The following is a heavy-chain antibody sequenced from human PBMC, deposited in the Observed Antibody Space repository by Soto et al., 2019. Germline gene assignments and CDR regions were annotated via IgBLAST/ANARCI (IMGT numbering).Heavy chain of an antibody. CDR2: ISSSSSTI. CDR3: ARDLGYYDSSGRRSAFDI. Sequence: SLRLSCAASGFTFSSYSMNWVRQAPGKGLEWVSYISSSSSTIYYADSVKGRFTISRDNAKNSLYLQMNSLRAEDTAVYYCARDLGYYDSSGRRSAFDIWGQGTMVT. CDR1: GFTFSSYS. J-gene: IGHJ3*02. D-gene: IGHD3-22*01. V-gene: IGHV3-48*04.